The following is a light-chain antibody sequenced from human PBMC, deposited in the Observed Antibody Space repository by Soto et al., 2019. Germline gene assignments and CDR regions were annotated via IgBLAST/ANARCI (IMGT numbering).Light chain of an antibody. CDR2: EVS. CDR3: SSYAGSNNFGV. J-gene: IGLJ1*01. CDR1: SSDVGGYNY. V-gene: IGLV2-8*01. Sequence: QSALTQPPSASGSPGHSVTISCTGTSSDVGGYNYVSWYQQHPGKAPKLMIYEVSKRPSGVPDRFSGSKSGNTASLTVFGLQAEDEADYYCSSYAGSNNFGVFGTGTKVTV.